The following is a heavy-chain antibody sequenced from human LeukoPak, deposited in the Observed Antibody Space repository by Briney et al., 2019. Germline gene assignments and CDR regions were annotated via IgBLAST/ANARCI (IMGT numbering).Heavy chain of an antibody. CDR3: AREELGYCSSTSCPNGEYYYYYMDV. V-gene: IGHV3-7*01. J-gene: IGHJ6*03. Sequence: GGSLRLSCAASGFTFSSYWMSWVRQAPGKGLEWVANIKQDGSEKYYVDSVKGRFTISRDNAKNSLYLQMNSLRAEDTAVYYCAREELGYCSSTSCPNGEYYYYYMDVWGKGTTVTVSS. D-gene: IGHD2-2*01. CDR2: IKQDGSEK. CDR1: GFTFSSYW.